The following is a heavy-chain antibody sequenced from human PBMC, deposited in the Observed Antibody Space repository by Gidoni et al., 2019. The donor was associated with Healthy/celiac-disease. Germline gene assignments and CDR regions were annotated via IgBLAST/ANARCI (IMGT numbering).Heavy chain of an antibody. D-gene: IGHD2-15*01. CDR1: GGSISSGAYY. V-gene: IGHV4-30-4*01. CDR3: ARGGDGSGGSCYYGGGASWGIDFDY. Sequence: QVQLQESGPGLVNPSPPLSLTCTVSGGSISSGAYYWSWIRPPPGKGLGWICDIYYSGSTYYNPSVKSRVTIAVDTSKNQFSLKLSSVTAADTAVYYWARGGDGSGGSCYYGGGASWGIDFDYWGQGTLVTVSA. J-gene: IGHJ4*02. CDR2: IYYSGST.